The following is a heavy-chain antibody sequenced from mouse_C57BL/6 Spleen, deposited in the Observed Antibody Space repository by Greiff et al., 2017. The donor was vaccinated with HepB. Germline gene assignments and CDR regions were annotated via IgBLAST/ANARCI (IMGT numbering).Heavy chain of an antibody. CDR1: GFNIKDYY. Sequence: VQLQQSGAELVRPGASVKLSCTASGFNIKDYYMHWVKQRPEQGLEWIGRIDPDDGDTEYDPKFQGKATMTADTSSNTAYLQLSSLTSEDTADYYCTTGGDGYPYAMDYWGQGTSVTVSS. J-gene: IGHJ4*01. CDR3: TTGGDGYPYAMDY. D-gene: IGHD2-3*01. CDR2: IDPDDGDT. V-gene: IGHV14-1*01.